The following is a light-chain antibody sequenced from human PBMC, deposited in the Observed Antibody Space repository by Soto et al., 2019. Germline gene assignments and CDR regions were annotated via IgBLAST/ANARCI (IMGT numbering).Light chain of an antibody. J-gene: IGKJ4*01. Sequence: EIVLPQSPGTLSLSPGERATLSCRASQSVSSSYLAWYQQKPGQAPRLLIYGASSRATGIPDRFSGSGSGTDFTLTISRLEPEDFAVYYCQQYGSSPLTFGRGTKVDIK. CDR2: GAS. CDR1: QSVSSSY. CDR3: QQYGSSPLT. V-gene: IGKV3-20*01.